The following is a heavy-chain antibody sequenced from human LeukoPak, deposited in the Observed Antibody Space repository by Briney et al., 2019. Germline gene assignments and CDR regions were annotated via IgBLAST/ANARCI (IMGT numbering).Heavy chain of an antibody. CDR2: IYYSGST. V-gene: IGHV4-59*12. D-gene: IGHD6-13*01. CDR1: GGSISSYY. Sequence: PSETLSLTCTVSGGSISSYYWSWIRQPPGKGLEWIGYIYYSGSTNYNPSLRSRVTMSIDTSRNQFSLRLRSVTAADTAVYYCAREDVSSTWFYYFDSWGQGILVTVSS. CDR3: AREDVSSTWFYYFDS. J-gene: IGHJ4*02.